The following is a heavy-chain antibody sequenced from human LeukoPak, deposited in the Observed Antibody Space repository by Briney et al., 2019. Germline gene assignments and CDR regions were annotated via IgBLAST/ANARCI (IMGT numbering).Heavy chain of an antibody. CDR3: ATNPIYGVFDY. CDR2: ISGSGGST. Sequence: GGSLRLSCAASGFTFSSYAMSWVRQAPGKGLEWVSAISGSGGSTYYADSVKGRFTISRDNSKNTLYLQMDSLRAEDTAVYYCATNPIYGVFDYWGQGTLVTVSS. J-gene: IGHJ4*02. D-gene: IGHD4-17*01. CDR1: GFTFSSYA. V-gene: IGHV3-23*01.